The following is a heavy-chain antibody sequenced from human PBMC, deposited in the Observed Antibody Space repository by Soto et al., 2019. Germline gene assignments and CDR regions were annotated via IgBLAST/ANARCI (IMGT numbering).Heavy chain of an antibody. CDR2: INPTADST. CDR3: ARGWRTYGNY. D-gene: IGHD3-10*01. J-gene: IGHJ4*02. V-gene: IGHV1-46*01. Sequence: GASVKVSCKASGYSFTSYYMHWVRQAPGQGLEWVGLINPTADSTSYAQKFQGGVTLTWDTSTSTVYMEVSSLRSEDTAMYYCARGWRTYGNYWGQGTLVTVSS. CDR1: GYSFTSYY.